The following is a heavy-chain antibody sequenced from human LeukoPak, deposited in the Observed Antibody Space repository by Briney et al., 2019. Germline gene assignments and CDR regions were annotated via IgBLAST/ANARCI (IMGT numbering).Heavy chain of an antibody. CDR1: GYTFTSYG. V-gene: IGHV1-18*01. CDR3: AGSIPGATVAS. D-gene: IGHD4-23*01. Sequence: ASVKLSCKASGYTFTSYGISWVRQPPGPGHEWMGWISAYDGNTNYAQKLQGRVTMAADTSTSTAYMELRSLRSDDAVVYCCAGSIPGATVASWGQGTLVTVSS. J-gene: IGHJ5*02. CDR2: ISAYDGNT.